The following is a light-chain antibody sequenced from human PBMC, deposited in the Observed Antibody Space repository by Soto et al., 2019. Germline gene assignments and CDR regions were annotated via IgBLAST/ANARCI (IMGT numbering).Light chain of an antibody. Sequence: DIHMTQSPSTLSASVGDRVTITCRASQSISVWLAWYQQKPGKAPNLLIYKTSSLETGVPSRFSGSGSGTQFTLTISSLQPYDFATYYCQHYHDSSWTFGQGTKVEIK. CDR2: KTS. CDR1: QSISVW. J-gene: IGKJ1*01. V-gene: IGKV1-5*03. CDR3: QHYHDSSWT.